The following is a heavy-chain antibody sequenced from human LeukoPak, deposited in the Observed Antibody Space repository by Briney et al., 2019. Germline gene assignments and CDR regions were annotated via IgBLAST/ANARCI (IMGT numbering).Heavy chain of an antibody. CDR2: INPNSGGT. D-gene: IGHD4-17*01. Sequence: MGRINPNSGGTNYAQKFQGRVTMTRDTSISTAYMELSRLRSDDTAVYYCAREGDYGDYPYWGQGTLVTVSS. J-gene: IGHJ4*02. V-gene: IGHV1-2*06. CDR3: AREGDYGDYPY.